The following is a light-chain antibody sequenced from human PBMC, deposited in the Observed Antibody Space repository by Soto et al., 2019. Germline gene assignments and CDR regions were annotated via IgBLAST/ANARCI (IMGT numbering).Light chain of an antibody. J-gene: IGLJ2*01. Sequence: SYELTQPPSVSVAPGKTARITCGGNNIGSKSVHWYQQKPGQAPVLVIYYDSDRPSGIPERFSGSNSGNTATLTISRVEAGDEADYYCQSYDSSLSGLYVVFGGGTKVTVL. V-gene: IGLV3-21*01. CDR3: QSYDSSLSGLYVV. CDR1: NIGSKS. CDR2: YDS.